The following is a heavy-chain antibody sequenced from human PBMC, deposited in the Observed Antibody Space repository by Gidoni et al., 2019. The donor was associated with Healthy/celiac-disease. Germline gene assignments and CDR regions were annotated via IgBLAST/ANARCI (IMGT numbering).Heavy chain of an antibody. J-gene: IGHJ4*02. D-gene: IGHD3-9*01. CDR3: ARGRGYYDILTGYYHPYYFDY. Sequence: QVQLQQWGAGLFKPSETLSLICAVYVGSFSGYYCSWIRQPPGKGLEWIGEINHSGSPNYKPSLKSRVTISVDTSKNQFSLKLSSVTAADTAVYYCARGRGYYDILTGYYHPYYFDYWGQGTLVTVSS. V-gene: IGHV4-34*01. CDR1: VGSFSGYY. CDR2: INHSGSP.